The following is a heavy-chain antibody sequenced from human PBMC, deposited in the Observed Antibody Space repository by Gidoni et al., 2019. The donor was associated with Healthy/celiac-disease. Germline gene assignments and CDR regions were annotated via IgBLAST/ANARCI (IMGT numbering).Heavy chain of an antibody. Sequence: EVQLVEFGGGLVQPGRSLRLSCAASGFTFDSYAMHWVRQAPGKGLEWVSGISWNSGSIGYADSVKGRFTISRDNAKNSMYLQMNSLRAEDTALYYCAKVTSYDFWSGYTGAFDYWGQGTLVTVSS. D-gene: IGHD3-3*01. CDR3: AKVTSYDFWSGYTGAFDY. J-gene: IGHJ4*02. CDR2: ISWNSGSI. V-gene: IGHV3-9*01. CDR1: GFTFDSYA.